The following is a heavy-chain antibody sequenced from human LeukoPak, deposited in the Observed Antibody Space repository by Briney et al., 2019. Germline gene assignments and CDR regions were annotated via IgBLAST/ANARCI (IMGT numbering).Heavy chain of an antibody. D-gene: IGHD6-19*01. V-gene: IGHV3-23*01. CDR2: ISAGGSGT. CDR3: AKRDRSGLYALDQ. J-gene: IGHJ4*02. Sequence: GGSLRLSCAASGFTFSNYAMSWVRQAPGKGLEWVSSISAGGSGTYYADSVKGRFTISRDNSKNRLYLQMSSLRAEDTALYYRAKRDRSGLYALDQWGQGILVTVSS. CDR1: GFTFSNYA.